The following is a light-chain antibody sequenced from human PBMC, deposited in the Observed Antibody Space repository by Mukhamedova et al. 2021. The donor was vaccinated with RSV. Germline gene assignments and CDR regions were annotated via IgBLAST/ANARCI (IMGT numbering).Light chain of an antibody. CDR2: GAF. Sequence: WYQRRVHGKAPKLLIYGAFNLETGVPSRFSGSGSGTDSTLTISSLQPEDFATYYCQQSRSFPFTFGPGTKVEI. V-gene: IGKV1-12*02. J-gene: IGKJ3*01. CDR3: QQSRSFPFT.